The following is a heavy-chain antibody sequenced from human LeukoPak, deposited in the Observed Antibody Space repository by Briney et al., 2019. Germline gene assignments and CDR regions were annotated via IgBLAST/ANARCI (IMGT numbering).Heavy chain of an antibody. CDR1: GFTFDDYA. J-gene: IGHJ5*02. Sequence: GGSLRLSCAVSGFTFDDYAMHWVRQVPGKGLEWVSGINWNSDSIGYADSVKGRFTTSRDNAKNSLYLQMNSLRAEDTAVYYCARAMPHDNWFDPWGQGSLVTVSS. CDR3: ARAMPHDNWFDP. CDR2: INWNSDSI. V-gene: IGHV3-9*01. D-gene: IGHD2-2*01.